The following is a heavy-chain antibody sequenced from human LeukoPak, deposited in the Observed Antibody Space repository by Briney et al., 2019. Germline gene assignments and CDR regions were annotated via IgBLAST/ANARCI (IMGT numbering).Heavy chain of an antibody. D-gene: IGHD6-19*01. CDR3: ARGRSSGHPDKYYFDY. V-gene: IGHV3-9*01. Sequence: PGGSLRLSCAASGFTFDDYAMHWVRQAPGKGLEWVSGISWNSGSIGYADSVKGRFTISRDNAKNSLYLQMNSLRAEDTAVYYCARGRSSGHPDKYYFDYWGQGTLVTVSS. CDR1: GFTFDDYA. J-gene: IGHJ4*02. CDR2: ISWNSGSI.